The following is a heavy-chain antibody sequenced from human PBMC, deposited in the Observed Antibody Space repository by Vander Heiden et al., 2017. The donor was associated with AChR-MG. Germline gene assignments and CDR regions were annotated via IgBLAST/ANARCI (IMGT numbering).Heavy chain of an antibody. D-gene: IGHD6-6*01. CDR2: INHSGST. CDR3: ARGLRGYSSSWGGFQY. CDR1: GGSFSGYY. Sequence: QVQLQQWGAGLLKPSETLSLTCAVYGGSFSGYYWSWIRQPPGKGLEWIGEINHSGSTNYNPSLKSRVTISVDTSKNQFSLKLSSVTAADTAVYYCARGLRGYSSSWGGFQYWGQGTLVTVSS. J-gene: IGHJ4*02. V-gene: IGHV4-34*01.